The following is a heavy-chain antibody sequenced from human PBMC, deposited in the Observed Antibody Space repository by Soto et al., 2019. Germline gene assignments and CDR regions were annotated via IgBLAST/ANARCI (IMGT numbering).Heavy chain of an antibody. Sequence: GGSLRLSCAASGFTFSSYAMHWVRQAPGKGLEWVAVISNDGSNKYYADSVKGRFTISRDKSKNTLYLQMNSLRPEDTAVYYCARDTARGHYYYGLDVWGQGNTVTVSS. CDR1: GFTFSSYA. D-gene: IGHD3-16*01. CDR3: ARDTARGHYYYGLDV. V-gene: IGHV3-30-3*01. CDR2: ISNDGSNK. J-gene: IGHJ6*02.